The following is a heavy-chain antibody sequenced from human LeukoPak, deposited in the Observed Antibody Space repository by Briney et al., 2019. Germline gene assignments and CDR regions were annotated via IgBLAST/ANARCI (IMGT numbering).Heavy chain of an antibody. CDR2: ISAYNGNT. CDR1: GYTFTSYG. V-gene: IGHV1-18*01. D-gene: IGHD5-18*01. J-gene: IGHJ4*02. CDR3: ARAEAEDRGYSYADFDY. Sequence: ASVKVSCKASGYTFTSYGISWVRQAPGQGLEWMGWISAYNGNTNYAQKLQGRVTMTTDTFTSTAYMELRSLRSDDTAVYYCARAEAEDRGYSYADFDYWGQGTLVTVSS.